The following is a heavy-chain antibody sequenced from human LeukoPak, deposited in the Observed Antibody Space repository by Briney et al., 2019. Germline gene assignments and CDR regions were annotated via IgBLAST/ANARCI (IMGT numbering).Heavy chain of an antibody. D-gene: IGHD2-2*01. CDR3: AGRVVPAARWGAFDI. J-gene: IGHJ3*02. CDR1: GFTFSSYA. CDR2: ISGSGGST. V-gene: IGHV3-23*01. Sequence: PGGSLRLSCAASGFTFSSYAMSWVRQAPGKGLEWVSAISGSGGSTYYADSVKGRFTLSRDNSKNTLYLQMNSLRAEDTAVYYCAGRVVPAARWGAFDIWGQGTMDTVSS.